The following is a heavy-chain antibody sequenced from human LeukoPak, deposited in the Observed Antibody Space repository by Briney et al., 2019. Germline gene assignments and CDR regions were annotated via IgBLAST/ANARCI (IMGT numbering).Heavy chain of an antibody. CDR3: ARAAVDTFYHYYGMDV. V-gene: IGHV3-48*02. CDR2: ISSSSTTI. Sequence: GGSLRLPCAASGFTFSSYTINWVRQAPGKGLEWVSYISSSSTTIYYADSVKGRFTISRDNAQNSLFLQMNSLRDEDTAVYYCARAAVDTFYHYYGMDVWGQGTTVTVSS. D-gene: IGHD6-13*01. CDR1: GFTFSSYT. J-gene: IGHJ6*02.